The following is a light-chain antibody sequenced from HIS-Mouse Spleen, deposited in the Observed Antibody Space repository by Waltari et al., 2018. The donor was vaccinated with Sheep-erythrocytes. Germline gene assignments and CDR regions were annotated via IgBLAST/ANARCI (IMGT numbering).Light chain of an antibody. Sequence: QSALTRPASVSGSPGQSITISCTGTSSDVGSYNLVSWYQQHPGKAPKLLIYEGSKRPSGVSNRFSCSQSGNTASLTISGLQAEDEADYYCCSYAGSSTPWVFGGGTKLTVL. CDR3: CSYAGSSTPWV. CDR1: SSDVGSYNL. V-gene: IGLV2-23*01. CDR2: EGS. J-gene: IGLJ3*02.